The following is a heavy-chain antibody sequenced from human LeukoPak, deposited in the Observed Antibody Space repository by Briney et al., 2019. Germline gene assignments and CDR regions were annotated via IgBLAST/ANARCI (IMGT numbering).Heavy chain of an antibody. Sequence: PGRSLRLSCAASGFTFSSYWMHWVRQAPGKGLLWVSRINSDGSSTSYADSVKGRFSISRDNAKNTLYLQMNSLRAEDTAVYYCARAWYSSGWAFDYWGQGTLVTVSS. V-gene: IGHV3-74*01. D-gene: IGHD6-19*01. CDR1: GFTFSSYW. CDR3: ARAWYSSGWAFDY. CDR2: INSDGSST. J-gene: IGHJ4*02.